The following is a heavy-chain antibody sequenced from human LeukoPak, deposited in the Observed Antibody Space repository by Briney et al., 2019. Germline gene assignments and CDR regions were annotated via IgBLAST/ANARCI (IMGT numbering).Heavy chain of an antibody. J-gene: IGHJ6*03. CDR3: ARLGGTGMFYYMDV. CDR1: GFTFNSYS. D-gene: IGHD1-1*01. Sequence: GGSLRLSCAASGFTFNSYSMSWVRQAPGKGLEWVSAISASGGSTFYADSVKGRFSISRDNSKNTLYLQMNSLRDEDTAVYFCARLGGTGMFYYMDVWAKGTTVTVSS. CDR2: ISASGGST. V-gene: IGHV3-23*01.